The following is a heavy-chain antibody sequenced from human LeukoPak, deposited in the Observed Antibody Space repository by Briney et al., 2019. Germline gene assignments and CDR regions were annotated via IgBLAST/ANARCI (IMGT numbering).Heavy chain of an antibody. D-gene: IGHD2-21*01. CDR1: GFTFSSYW. CDR2: IKQDGSEK. CDR3: ARVRDDRLSYFDY. J-gene: IGHJ4*02. Sequence: WGSLRLSGAASGFTFSSYWMSWVRQGPGKGLEWVANIKQDGSEKYYVDSVMGRFTISRDNAKNSLYLQMNSLRAEDTAVYYCARVRDDRLSYFDYWGQGTLVTVSS. V-gene: IGHV3-7*01.